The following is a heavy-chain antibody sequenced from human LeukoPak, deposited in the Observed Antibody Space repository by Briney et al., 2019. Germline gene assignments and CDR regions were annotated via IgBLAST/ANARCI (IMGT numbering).Heavy chain of an antibody. J-gene: IGHJ6*02. CDR3: ARDRYDSSAQGYYGMDV. D-gene: IGHD3-22*01. V-gene: IGHV3-11*06. Sequence: SVKGRFTISRDNAKNSLYLQMSSLRAEDTAVYYCARDRYDSSAQGYYGMDVWGQGTTVTVSS.